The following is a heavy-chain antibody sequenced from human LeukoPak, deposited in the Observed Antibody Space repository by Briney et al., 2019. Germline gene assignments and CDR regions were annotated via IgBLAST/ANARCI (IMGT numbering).Heavy chain of an antibody. V-gene: IGHV3-23*01. D-gene: IGHD5-24*01. CDR2: IRGSGGST. CDR1: GFTFSSYA. Sequence: GGSLRLSCAASGFTFSSYAMSGVRQAPGKGVEWVSAIRGSGGSTHYADSVKGRFTIARDNSKNTLYPQMNSLRAEDTAVYYCAKDPLEMATIIHFDYWGQGTLVTVSS. CDR3: AKDPLEMATIIHFDY. J-gene: IGHJ4*02.